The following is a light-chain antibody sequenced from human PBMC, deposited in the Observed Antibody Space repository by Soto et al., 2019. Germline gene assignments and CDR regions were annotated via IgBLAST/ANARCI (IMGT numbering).Light chain of an antibody. CDR3: LQHKTYPRT. J-gene: IGKJ1*01. CDR1: QSISSW. Sequence: IQMTQSPSTLSASVEDRVTITSRASQSISSWLAWYQQKPGKAPKLLIYDASSLESGVPSRFSGSGSGTEFTLTISSLQPDDSATYSCLQHKTYPRTFGQGTKVDIK. V-gene: IGKV1-5*01. CDR2: DAS.